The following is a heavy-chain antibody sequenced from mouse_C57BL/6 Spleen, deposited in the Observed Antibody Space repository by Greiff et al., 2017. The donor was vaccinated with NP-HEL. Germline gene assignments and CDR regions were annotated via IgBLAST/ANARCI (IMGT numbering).Heavy chain of an antibody. CDR2: ISNGGGST. CDR1: GFTFSDYY. Sequence: EVQRVESGGGLVQPGGSLKLSCAASGFTFSDYYMYWVRQTPEKRLEWVAYISNGGGSTYYPDTVKGRFTISRDNAKNTLYLQMSRLKSEDTAMYYCARGYGSSYAWFAYWGQGTLVTVSA. J-gene: IGHJ3*01. CDR3: ARGYGSSYAWFAY. V-gene: IGHV5-12*01. D-gene: IGHD1-1*01.